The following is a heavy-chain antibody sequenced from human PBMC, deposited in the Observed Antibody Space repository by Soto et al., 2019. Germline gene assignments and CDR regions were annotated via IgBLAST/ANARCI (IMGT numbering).Heavy chain of an antibody. V-gene: IGHV3-23*01. Sequence: GGSLRLSCAASGFTFSAYAMTWVRQAPGKGLEWVSTISGSGGSTYYADSVKGRFTISRDNSKNTLYLQMNSLRAEDTAVYYCSVNVSSSWYFDYWGQGTLVTV. CDR2: ISGSGGST. CDR3: SVNVSSSWYFDY. D-gene: IGHD6-13*01. J-gene: IGHJ4*02. CDR1: GFTFSAYA.